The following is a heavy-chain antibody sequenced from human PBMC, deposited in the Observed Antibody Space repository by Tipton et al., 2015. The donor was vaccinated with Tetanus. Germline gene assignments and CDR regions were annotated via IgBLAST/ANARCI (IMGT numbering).Heavy chain of an antibody. J-gene: IGHJ6*02. D-gene: IGHD4-17*01. CDR3: ARIRVAGYGDRNYYYGMDV. Sequence: LVKPTQTLTLTCTFSGFSLSTSGMCVSWIRQPPGKALEWLALIDWDDDKYYSTSLKTRLTISKDTSKNQVVLTMTNMDPVDTATYYCARIRVAGYGDRNYYYGMDVWGQGTTVPVSS. V-gene: IGHV2-70*01. CDR2: IDWDDDK. CDR1: GFSLSTSGMC.